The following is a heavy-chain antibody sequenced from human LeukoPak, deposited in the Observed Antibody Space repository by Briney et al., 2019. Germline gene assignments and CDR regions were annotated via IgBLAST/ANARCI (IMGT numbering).Heavy chain of an antibody. V-gene: IGHV1-58*02. D-gene: IGHD6-6*01. CDR3: AAAVGIAARPGDYYYYYMDV. CDR1: GFTFTSSA. J-gene: IGHJ6*03. Sequence: GTSVKVSCKASGFTFTSSAMQWVRQARGQRLEWIGWIVVGCGNTNYAQKFQERVTITRDMSTSTAYMELSSLRSEDTAVYYCAAAVGIAARPGDYYYYYMDVWGKGTTVTVSS. CDR2: IVVGCGNT.